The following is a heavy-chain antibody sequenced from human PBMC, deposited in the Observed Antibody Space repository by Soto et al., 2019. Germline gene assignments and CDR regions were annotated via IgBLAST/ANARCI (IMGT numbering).Heavy chain of an antibody. CDR1: GYIFTAYS. D-gene: IGHD2-15*01. V-gene: IGHV1-46*01. J-gene: IGHJ1*01. CDR3: AREENCSDGICYSEYFQR. CDR2: VNPSGGST. Sequence: ASLKVSCKASGYIFTAYSMHWVRQAPGQGHEWMGVVNPSGGSTNYAQKFQGRITMTRDTSTSTVYMDLSSLTSEDTAVYYCAREENCSDGICYSEYFQRWGQGTLVTVSS.